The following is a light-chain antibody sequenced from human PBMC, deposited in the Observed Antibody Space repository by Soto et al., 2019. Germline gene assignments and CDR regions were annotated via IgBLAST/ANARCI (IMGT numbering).Light chain of an antibody. CDR3: SSHTSSSTPYV. CDR2: EVS. J-gene: IGLJ1*01. V-gene: IGLV2-14*01. CDR1: SSDVGGYNY. Sequence: QSALTQPASVSGSPGQSITISCTGTSSDVGGYNYVSWYQQHPGKAPKLMIYEVSNRPSGVSNRFSGSKSGNTASLTISGLQAEDEADYYCSSHTSSSTPYVFGTGTKVPS.